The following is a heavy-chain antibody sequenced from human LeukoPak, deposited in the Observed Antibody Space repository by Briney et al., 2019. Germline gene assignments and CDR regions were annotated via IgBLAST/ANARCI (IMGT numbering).Heavy chain of an antibody. J-gene: IGHJ4*02. CDR3: ATYGDYVYYFDY. D-gene: IGHD4-17*01. Sequence: SETLSLTCTVSGGSITTSSYYWGWIRQPPGKGLEWIGIIYYSGSTYYNPSLKSRVTISVDTSKNQFSLKLRSVTAADTAVYYCATYGDYVYYFDYWGQGTLVTVSS. CDR2: IYYSGST. CDR1: GGSITTSSYY. V-gene: IGHV4-39*01.